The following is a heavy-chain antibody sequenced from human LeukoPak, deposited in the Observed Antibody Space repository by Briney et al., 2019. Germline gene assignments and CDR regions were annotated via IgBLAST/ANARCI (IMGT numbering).Heavy chain of an antibody. CDR3: ARPLSAALSGMDV. D-gene: IGHD1-14*01. V-gene: IGHV3-23*01. J-gene: IGHJ6*02. CDR2: ISGSGGST. Sequence: GGSLRLSCAASGFTFSSYAMSWVRQAPGKGPEWVSAISGSGGSTYYADSVKGRFTISRDNSKNTLYLQMNSLRAEDTAVYYCARPLSAALSGMDVWGQGTTVTVSS. CDR1: GFTFSSYA.